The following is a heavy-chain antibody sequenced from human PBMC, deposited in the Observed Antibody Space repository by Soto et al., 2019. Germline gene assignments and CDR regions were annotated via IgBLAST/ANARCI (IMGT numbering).Heavy chain of an antibody. CDR2: SYYSGTT. D-gene: IGHD1-20*01. CDR3: TRRHNWNDNYYDP. J-gene: IGHJ5*02. V-gene: IGHV4-39*01. Sequence: SETLSLTCTVSGNSISVHSYYWTWIRQPPGKGLEWIGSSYYSGTTYFNPSLKSRASISVDTSKNEFSLSLSSVTAADTAVYYCTRRHNWNDNYYDPWGPGVLVTVSS. CDR1: GNSISVHSYY.